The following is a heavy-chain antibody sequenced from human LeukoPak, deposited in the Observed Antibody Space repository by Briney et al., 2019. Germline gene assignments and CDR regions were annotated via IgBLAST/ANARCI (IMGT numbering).Heavy chain of an antibody. V-gene: IGHV1-18*01. CDR1: GYTFTSYG. J-gene: IGHJ4*02. CDR3: ARLGLAYCGGDCSDWDY. CDR2: ISTYNGNT. D-gene: IGHD2-21*02. Sequence: GASVKVSCKASGYTFTSYGISWVRQAPGQGLEWMGCISTYNGNTNYAQKLQGRVTMTTDTSTSTAYMELRSLRSDDTAVYYCARLGLAYCGGDCSDWDYWGQGTLVTVSA.